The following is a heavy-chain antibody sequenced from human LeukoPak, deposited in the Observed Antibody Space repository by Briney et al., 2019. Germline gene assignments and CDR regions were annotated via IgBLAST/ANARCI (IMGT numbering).Heavy chain of an antibody. CDR1: GGSISSSNW. Sequence: KPSGTLSLTCAVSGGSISSSNWWSWVRQPPGKGLEWIGEIYHSGSTNYNPSLKSRVTISVDTSKKQFSLKLNSVTAADTAVYYCAREKIGYYDSSGRGWFDPWGQGTLVTVSS. J-gene: IGHJ5*02. V-gene: IGHV4-4*02. D-gene: IGHD3-22*01. CDR3: AREKIGYYDSSGRGWFDP. CDR2: IYHSGST.